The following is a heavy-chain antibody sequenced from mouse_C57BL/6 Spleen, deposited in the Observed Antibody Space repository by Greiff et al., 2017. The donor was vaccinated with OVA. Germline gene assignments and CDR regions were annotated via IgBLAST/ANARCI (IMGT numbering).Heavy chain of an antibody. V-gene: IGHV3-6*01. CDR2: ISYDGSN. CDR1: GYSITSGYY. Sequence: EVQLQESGPGLVKPSQSLSLTCSVTGYSITSGYYWNWIRQFPGNKLEWMGYISYDGSNNYNPSLKNRISITRDTSKNQFFLKLNSVTTEDTATYYCARRRDGNPMDYWGQGTSVTVSS. J-gene: IGHJ4*01. CDR3: ARRRDGNPMDY. D-gene: IGHD2-1*01.